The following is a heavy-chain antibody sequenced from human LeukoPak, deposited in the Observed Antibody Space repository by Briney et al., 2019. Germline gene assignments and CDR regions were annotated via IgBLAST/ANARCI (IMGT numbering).Heavy chain of an antibody. Sequence: SETLSLTCTVSGYSISSGYYWGWIRQPPGKGLEWIGYIYYSGSTNYNPSLESRVTISVDTSRNQFSLRLSSVAAADTAIYYCARDNYDSSGYYLDPWGQGILVTVSS. V-gene: IGHV4-61*01. CDR3: ARDNYDSSGYYLDP. D-gene: IGHD3-22*01. CDR2: IYYSGST. J-gene: IGHJ5*02. CDR1: GYSISSGYY.